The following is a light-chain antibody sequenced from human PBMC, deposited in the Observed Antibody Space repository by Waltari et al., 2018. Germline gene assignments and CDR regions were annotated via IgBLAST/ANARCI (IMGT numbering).Light chain of an antibody. CDR3: QQSYSTQFT. CDR1: QNISPY. V-gene: IGKV1-39*01. Sequence: DMEMTQSLSSLSASVGHRVTFTCRASQNISPYLNWYQQKPGKAPKLLIYTTSILQSGVPSRFSGSGSGTDFTLTISSLQPEDFATYFCQQSYSTQFTFGPGTKVDIK. CDR2: TTS. J-gene: IGKJ3*01.